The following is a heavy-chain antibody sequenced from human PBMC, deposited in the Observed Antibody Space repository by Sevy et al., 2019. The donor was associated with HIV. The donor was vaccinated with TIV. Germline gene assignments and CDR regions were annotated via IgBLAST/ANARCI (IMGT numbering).Heavy chain of an antibody. Sequence: GGSLRLSCAASGFTFSSYSMNWVRQAPGKGLEWVSSISSSSSYIYYADSVKGRFTISRDNAKNSLYLQMNSLRAEDKAVYYYARQGYCSSTSCARYGMDVWGQGTTVTVSS. D-gene: IGHD2-2*01. V-gene: IGHV3-21*01. J-gene: IGHJ6*02. CDR1: GFTFSSYS. CDR3: ARQGYCSSTSCARYGMDV. CDR2: ISSSSSYI.